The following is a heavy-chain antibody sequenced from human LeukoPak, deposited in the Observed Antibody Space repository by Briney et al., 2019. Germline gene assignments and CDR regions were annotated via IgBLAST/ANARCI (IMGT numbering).Heavy chain of an antibody. CDR1: GFTFDDYA. D-gene: IGHD3-22*01. V-gene: IGHV3-30*04. CDR3: ARDPTYYYDSSGYYPFDY. J-gene: IGHJ4*02. Sequence: GGSLRLSCAASGFTFDDYAMHWVRQAPGKGLEWVAVISYDGSNKYYADSVKGRFTISRDNSKNTLYLQMNSLRAEDTAVYYCARDPTYYYDSSGYYPFDYWGQGTLVTVSS. CDR2: ISYDGSNK.